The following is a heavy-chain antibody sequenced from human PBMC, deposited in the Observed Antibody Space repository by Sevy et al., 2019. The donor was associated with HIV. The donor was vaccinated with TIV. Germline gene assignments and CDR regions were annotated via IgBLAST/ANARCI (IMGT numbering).Heavy chain of an antibody. CDR1: GFTFSSYS. CDR2: ISSCSSYI. D-gene: IGHD3-3*01. V-gene: IGHV3-21*01. J-gene: IGHJ5*02. CDR3: ARVLYDFWSGYFNWFDP. Sequence: GGSLRLSCAASGFTFSSYSMNWVRQAPGKGLEWVSSISSCSSYIYYADSVKGRFTISRDNAKNSLYLQMNSLRAEDTAVYYCARVLYDFWSGYFNWFDPWGQGTLVTVSS.